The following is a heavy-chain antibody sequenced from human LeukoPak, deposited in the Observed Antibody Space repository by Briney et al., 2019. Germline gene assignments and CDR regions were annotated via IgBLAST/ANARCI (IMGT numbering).Heavy chain of an antibody. CDR1: GGSFSGYY. Sequence: SETLSLTCAVYGGSFSGYYWSWIRQPPGKGLEWIGEINHSGSTNYNPFLKSRVTISVDTSKNQFSLKLSSVTAADTAVYYCARSGDSSSSRRYYYYYYMDVWGKGTTVTVSS. CDR3: ARSGDSSSSRRYYYYYYMDV. V-gene: IGHV4-34*01. CDR2: INHSGST. J-gene: IGHJ6*03. D-gene: IGHD6-6*01.